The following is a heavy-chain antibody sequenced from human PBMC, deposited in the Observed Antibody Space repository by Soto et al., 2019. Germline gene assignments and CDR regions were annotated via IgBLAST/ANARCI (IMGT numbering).Heavy chain of an antibody. J-gene: IGHJ6*02. D-gene: IGHD3-22*01. CDR1: GGSISPYY. CDR2: IYYSGNT. Sequence: SETLSLTCTVSGGSISPYYWSWIRQPPGKGLEWIGYIYYSGNTEYNPSLKSRVTISVDTSKNQFSLKLSSVTAADTAVYYCARDWRYYDSSGYPRVYGMDVWGQGTTVTVSS. V-gene: IGHV4-59*01. CDR3: ARDWRYYDSSGYPRVYGMDV.